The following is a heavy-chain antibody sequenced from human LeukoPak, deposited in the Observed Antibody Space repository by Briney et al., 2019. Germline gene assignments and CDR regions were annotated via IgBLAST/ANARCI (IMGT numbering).Heavy chain of an antibody. CDR1: GFTFDDYA. Sequence: GGSLRLSCAASGFTFDDYAIYWVRQGPGKGLEWVFLISGDGGSIYYADSVKGRFTISRDNSKNSLYLQMNSLRTEDTALYYCAKEDYSSSWYALDYWGQGTLVTVSS. J-gene: IGHJ4*02. D-gene: IGHD6-13*01. CDR3: AKEDYSSSWYALDY. CDR2: ISGDGGSI. V-gene: IGHV3-43*02.